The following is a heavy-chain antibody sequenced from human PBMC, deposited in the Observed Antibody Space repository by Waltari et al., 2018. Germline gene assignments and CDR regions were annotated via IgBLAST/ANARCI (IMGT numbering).Heavy chain of an antibody. J-gene: IGHJ4*02. Sequence: EVQLVESGGGLVQPGGSLRLACVASGFSFSSHYMTWLRQAPGKGLGVVVNIWPDGRDRNHVDSVKGRFTISRDNAQNTLYLQMNSLRAEDTAVYYCARQDISVRSCPDYWGQGTLVTVSS. CDR2: IWPDGRDR. V-gene: IGHV3-7*01. D-gene: IGHD6-19*01. CDR1: GFSFSSHY. CDR3: ARQDISVRSCPDY.